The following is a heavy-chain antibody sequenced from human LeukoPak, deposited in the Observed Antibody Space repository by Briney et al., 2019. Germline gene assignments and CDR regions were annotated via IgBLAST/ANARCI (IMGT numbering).Heavy chain of an antibody. Sequence: GGSLRLSCAASGFIFSTYWMTWVRQAPGKGLEWVANIKQDGSEKYFVDSVKGRFTISRDNANNSLYLQMNSLRAEDTAVYYCVRGYSNYGYVFDFWGQGTTVTVSS. D-gene: IGHD4-11*01. CDR3: VRGYSNYGYVFDF. CDR1: GFIFSTYW. J-gene: IGHJ3*01. V-gene: IGHV3-7*01. CDR2: IKQDGSEK.